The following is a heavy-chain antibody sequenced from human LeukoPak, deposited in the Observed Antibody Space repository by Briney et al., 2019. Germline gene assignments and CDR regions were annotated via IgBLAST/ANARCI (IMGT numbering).Heavy chain of an antibody. CDR1: GFTFSSYS. CDR3: ARDRFGRENY. CDR2: ISSSSSYI. D-gene: IGHD3-3*01. Sequence: PGGSLRLSCAASGFTFSSYSMNWVRQAPGKGLEWVSSISSSSSYIYYADSVKGRFTISRDNAKNSLYLQMSSLRAEDTAVYYCARDRFGRENYWGQGTLVTVSS. V-gene: IGHV3-21*01. J-gene: IGHJ4*02.